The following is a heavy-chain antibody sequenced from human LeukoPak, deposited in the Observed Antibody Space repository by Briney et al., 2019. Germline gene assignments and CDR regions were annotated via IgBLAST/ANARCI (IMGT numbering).Heavy chain of an antibody. CDR2: IYSGGST. V-gene: IGHV3-53*01. CDR3: ARGRIVAKRLDY. CDR1: GFTVSSNY. Sequence: GGSLRLSCAASGFTVSSNYMSWVRQAPGKGLEWVSVIYSGGSTYYADSVKGRFTISRDNSKNTLYLQMNSLRAEDTAVYYCARGRIVAKRLDYWGQGTLVTVSS. D-gene: IGHD5-12*01. J-gene: IGHJ4*02.